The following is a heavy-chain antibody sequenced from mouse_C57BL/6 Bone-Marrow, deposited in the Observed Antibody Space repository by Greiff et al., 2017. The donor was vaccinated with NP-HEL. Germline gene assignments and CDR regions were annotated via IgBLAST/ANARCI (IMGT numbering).Heavy chain of an antibody. CDR1: GYSITSGYY. V-gene: IGHV3-6*01. Sequence: EVKLQESGPGLVKPSQSLSLTCSVTGYSITSGYYWNWIRQFPGNKLEWMGYISYDGSNNYNPSLKNRISITRDTSKNQFFLKLNSVTTEDTATYYCAREGDYDGFYYAMDYWGQGTSVTVSS. J-gene: IGHJ4*01. CDR3: AREGDYDGFYYAMDY. CDR2: ISYDGSN. D-gene: IGHD2-4*01.